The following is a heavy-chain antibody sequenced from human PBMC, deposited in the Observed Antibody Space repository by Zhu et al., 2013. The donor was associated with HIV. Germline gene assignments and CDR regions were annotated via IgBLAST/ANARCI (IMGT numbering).Heavy chain of an antibody. CDR3: AKDPCGGGDCYIRPYYFDY. D-gene: IGHD2-21*02. V-gene: IGHV3-30*18. Sequence: VQLVESGGGVVQPGRSLRVSCAASGITFSRYGMHWVRQAPGKGLEWVAVISNDGSNKNYADSVRGRFTISRDNSKSTLYLQMHSLRPDDTAVYYCAKDPCGGGDCYIRPYYFDYWGHGTLVTVSS. CDR1: GITFSRYG. J-gene: IGHJ4*01. CDR2: ISNDGSNK.